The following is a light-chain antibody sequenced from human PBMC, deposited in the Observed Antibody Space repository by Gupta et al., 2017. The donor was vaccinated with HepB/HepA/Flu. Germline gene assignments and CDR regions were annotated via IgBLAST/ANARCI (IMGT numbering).Light chain of an antibody. CDR3: QQYNSNPET. CDR2: KAS. Sequence: QLTQSPSTLSASVGDRVTITCRASQSISSWLAWYQQKPGQAPKLLIQKASSLESGVPSRFSGSGSGTEFTLTISSLQPDDFATYYCQQYNSNPETFGQGTKVEIK. V-gene: IGKV1-5*03. CDR1: QSISSW. J-gene: IGKJ1*01.